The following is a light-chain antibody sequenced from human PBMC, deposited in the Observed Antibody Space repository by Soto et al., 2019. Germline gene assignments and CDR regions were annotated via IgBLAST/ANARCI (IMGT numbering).Light chain of an antibody. Sequence: EIVLTQSPVTLSLAPGQRATAFCRGSQSVSSSYLAWYQQKPGQAPRLLIYGASSRATCIPDRFSGSGSGTDFTLTISRLEPEDFAVYYCQQYGSSLLTFGGGTKVDNK. V-gene: IGKV3-20*01. CDR2: GAS. J-gene: IGKJ4*01. CDR1: QSVSSSY. CDR3: QQYGSSLLT.